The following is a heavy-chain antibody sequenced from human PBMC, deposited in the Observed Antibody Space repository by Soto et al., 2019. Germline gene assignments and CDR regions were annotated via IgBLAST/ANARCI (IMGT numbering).Heavy chain of an antibody. V-gene: IGHV4-30-2*01. CDR2: MYHSGST. D-gene: IGHD1-1*01. CDR1: GGSISSGGYS. Sequence: QLQLQESGSGLVKPSQTLSLTCAVSGGSISSGGYSWSWIRQPPGKGLEWIGYMYHSGSTNYNPSLKSRVTISIGRSKIQFSLKLSSVTAADTAVYYCARVQDYWGQGILVTVAA. J-gene: IGHJ4*02. CDR3: ARVQDY.